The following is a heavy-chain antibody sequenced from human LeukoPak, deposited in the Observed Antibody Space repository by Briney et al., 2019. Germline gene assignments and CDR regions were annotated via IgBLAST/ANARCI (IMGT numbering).Heavy chain of an antibody. J-gene: IGHJ4*02. D-gene: IGHD3-22*01. V-gene: IGHV1-46*01. CDR1: GYTFTSYY. CDR3: ARKGPSGYYFDY. Sequence: ASVKVSCKASGYTFTSYYMHWVRQAPGQGLEWMGIINPSGGSTSYAQKFQGRVTMTRDTSTSTAYMELSSLRSEDTAVYYCARKGPSGYYFDYWGQGTLVTVSS. CDR2: INPSGGST.